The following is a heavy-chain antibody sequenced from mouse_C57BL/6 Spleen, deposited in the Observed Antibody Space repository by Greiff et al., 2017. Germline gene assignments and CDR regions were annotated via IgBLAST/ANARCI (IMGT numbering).Heavy chain of an antibody. V-gene: IGHV1-64*01. Sequence: QVQLQQPGAELVKPGASVSLSCKASGYTFTRYWMQWVKQRPGQGLEWIGMIHPNSGSTKHNETFKSKATLTVDKSTSTAYMQLSSLTSKDSAVYYCARNYDYDDYWCFDVWGTGTTVTVSS. CDR3: ARNYDYDDYWCFDV. CDR1: GYTFTRYW. CDR2: IHPNSGST. J-gene: IGHJ1*03. D-gene: IGHD2-4*01.